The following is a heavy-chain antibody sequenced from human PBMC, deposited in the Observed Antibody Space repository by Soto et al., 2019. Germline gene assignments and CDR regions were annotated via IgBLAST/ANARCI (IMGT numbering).Heavy chain of an antibody. CDR1: GYSQTGIS. CDR3: ATDSDFDFWSGPDY. J-gene: IGHJ4*02. Sequence: GTSVKVTCEDSGYSQTGISRHWVRQAPGKGLEWMGGFDPEDGETIYAQKFQGRVTMTEDTSTDTAYMELSSLRSEDTAVYYCATDSDFDFWSGPDYWVQGALASVSS. V-gene: IGHV1-24*01. CDR2: FDPEDGET. D-gene: IGHD3-3*01.